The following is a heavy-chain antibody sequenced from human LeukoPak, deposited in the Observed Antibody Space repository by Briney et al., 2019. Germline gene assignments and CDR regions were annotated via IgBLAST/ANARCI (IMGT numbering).Heavy chain of an antibody. CDR3: ARDSMERYCSSTSCYGAHWFDP. Sequence: PSENLSRTCTVSGGSISSGGYYWSWIRQHPGKGLEWIGYIYYSGSTYYNPSLKSRVTISVDTSKNQFSLKLSSVTAADTAVYYCARDSMERYCSSTSCYGAHWFDPWGQGTLVTVSS. V-gene: IGHV4-31*03. D-gene: IGHD2-2*01. CDR2: IYYSGST. J-gene: IGHJ5*02. CDR1: GGSISSGGYY.